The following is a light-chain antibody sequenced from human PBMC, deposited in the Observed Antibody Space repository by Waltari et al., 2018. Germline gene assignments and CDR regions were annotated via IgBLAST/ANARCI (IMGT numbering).Light chain of an antibody. Sequence: SYVLTQPPSVSVAPGETARITCGGDNIGSYSVHWYQQKPGQAPVLVIFYDSDRPSGIPERFSGSNSGNTATLTVTGVEAGDEANYYCQVWHAAIDPGVFGTGTEVSVL. J-gene: IGLJ1*01. CDR1: NIGSYS. CDR2: YDS. CDR3: QVWHAAIDPGV. V-gene: IGLV3-21*04.